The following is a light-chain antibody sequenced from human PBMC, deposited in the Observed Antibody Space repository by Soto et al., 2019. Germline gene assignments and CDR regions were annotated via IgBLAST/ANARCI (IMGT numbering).Light chain of an antibody. CDR2: EVS. J-gene: IGLJ2*01. Sequence: QSALTQPASVSGSAGQSITISCTGTTIDVGGYNYVSWYQQHPGKAPKLMIYEVSDRPSGVSNCLSGSKSGNTASLTISGLQAEDEADYYCGSYTRSSTVIFGGGTKLTVL. V-gene: IGLV2-14*01. CDR1: TIDVGGYNY. CDR3: GSYTRSSTVI.